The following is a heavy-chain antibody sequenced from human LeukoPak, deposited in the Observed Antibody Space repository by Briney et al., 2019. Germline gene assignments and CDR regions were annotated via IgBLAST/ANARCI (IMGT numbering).Heavy chain of an antibody. Sequence: ASVKVSCKASGYTFTAYDINWVRQAPGQGLEWMGWISAYNGNTNYAQKLQGRVTMTTDTSTRTAYMELRSLRSDDTAVYYCASSHLDLYYYDSSGYYAGAFDYWGQGTLVTVSS. CDR1: GYTFTAYD. J-gene: IGHJ4*02. V-gene: IGHV1-18*01. CDR3: ASSHLDLYYYDSSGYYAGAFDY. D-gene: IGHD3-22*01. CDR2: ISAYNGNT.